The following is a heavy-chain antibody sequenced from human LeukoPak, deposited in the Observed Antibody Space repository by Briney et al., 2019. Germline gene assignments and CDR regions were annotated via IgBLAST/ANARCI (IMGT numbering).Heavy chain of an antibody. CDR1: GFTVSSNY. V-gene: IGHV3-53*01. CDR2: IYSGGST. D-gene: IGHD4-17*01. CDR3: ARDPYGDYFDY. Sequence: PGGSPRLSCAASGFTVSSNYMSWVRQAPGKGLEWVSVIYSGGSTYYADSVKGRFTISRDNSKNTLYLQMNSLRAEDTAVYYCARDPYGDYFDYWGQGTLVTVSS. J-gene: IGHJ4*02.